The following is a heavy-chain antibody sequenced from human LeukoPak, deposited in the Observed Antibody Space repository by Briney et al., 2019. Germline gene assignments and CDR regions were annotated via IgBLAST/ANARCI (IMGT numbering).Heavy chain of an antibody. V-gene: IGHV3-53*01. J-gene: IGHJ4*02. CDR2: IYSGGST. CDR1: GFTFSSNY. Sequence: PGGSLRLSCAASGFTFSSNYMSWVRQAPGKGLEWVSVIYSGGSTYYADSVKGRFTISRDNSKNTLYLQMNSLRAEDTAVYYCARDYYDGSGAYYFDYWGQGTLVTVSS. D-gene: IGHD3-22*01. CDR3: ARDYYDGSGAYYFDY.